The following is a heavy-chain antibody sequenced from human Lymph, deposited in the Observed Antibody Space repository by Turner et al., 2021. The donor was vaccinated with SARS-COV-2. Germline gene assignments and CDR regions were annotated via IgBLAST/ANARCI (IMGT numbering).Heavy chain of an antibody. Sequence: QVQLVQSGAEVKKPGAAVQVSCKASGYTFTGSYMHWVRQAPGQGLEWMGWINPNRGGTNYAQKFQGRVTMTRDTSIRAANLGLSRLRSDDTAVYYCARDVERYNDCWSGYSGGYGMDVWGQGTTVTVSS. CDR2: INPNRGGT. CDR1: GYTFTGSY. D-gene: IGHD3-3*01. J-gene: IGHJ6*02. V-gene: IGHV1-2*02. CDR3: ARDVERYNDCWSGYSGGYGMDV.